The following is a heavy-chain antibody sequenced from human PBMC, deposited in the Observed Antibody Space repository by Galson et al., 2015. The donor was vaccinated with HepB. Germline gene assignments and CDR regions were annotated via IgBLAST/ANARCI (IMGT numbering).Heavy chain of an antibody. Sequence: SLRLSCAASGFTFSTYTMTWVRQGPGKGLEWVSSISRGSSYIYYADSVKGRFTTSRDNAKSSLFLHLNSLRAEDTAIYFCARDWFSTSGSYEGLDVWGPGTSVTVSS. CDR2: ISRGSSYI. CDR1: GFTFSTYT. J-gene: IGHJ6*02. D-gene: IGHD3-10*01. V-gene: IGHV3-21*01. CDR3: ARDWFSTSGSYEGLDV.